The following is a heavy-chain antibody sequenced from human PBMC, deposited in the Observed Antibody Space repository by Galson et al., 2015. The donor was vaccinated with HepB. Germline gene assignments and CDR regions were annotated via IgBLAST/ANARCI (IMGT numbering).Heavy chain of an antibody. D-gene: IGHD4-17*01. CDR3: AKAPTVTTFGY. CDR2: ISGGGVST. CDR1: GFGFSTSA. Sequence: SLRLSCAGSGFGFSTSAMSWVRQAPGKGLEWVSTISGGGVSTYYADSVKGRFTISRDNSKNTLYLQMNSLRAEDTAVYYCAKAPTVTTFGYWGQGTLIIVSS. J-gene: IGHJ4*02. V-gene: IGHV3-23*01.